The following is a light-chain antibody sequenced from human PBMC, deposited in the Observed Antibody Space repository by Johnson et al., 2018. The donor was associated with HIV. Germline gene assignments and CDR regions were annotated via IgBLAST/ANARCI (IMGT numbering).Light chain of an antibody. V-gene: IGLV1-51*01. CDR1: SSNIGNNY. J-gene: IGLJ1*01. CDR3: ATWHRSLTICV. Sequence: QSVLTQPPSVSAAPGQKVTISCSGSSSNIGNNYVSWYQQLPGTAPKVLIYDNHKRPSGIPDRFSGSKSGTSATLGITGLQTGDEADYYCATWHRSLTICVVGSGTKVTVL. CDR2: DNH.